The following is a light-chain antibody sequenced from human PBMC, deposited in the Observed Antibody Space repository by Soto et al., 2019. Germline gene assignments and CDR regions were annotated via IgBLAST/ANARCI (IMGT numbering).Light chain of an antibody. CDR3: HQCDSSPWT. CDR2: DTS. V-gene: IGKV3-11*01. J-gene: IGKJ5*01. Sequence: EIELTQSPATLSLSPGERATLSCRASQSVSSSLAWYQQKHGQAPRLLISDTSNRATGIPARFSGSGSGTDFTLTISRLEPEDFAVFYCHQCDSSPWTFGQGTRLEIK. CDR1: QSVSSS.